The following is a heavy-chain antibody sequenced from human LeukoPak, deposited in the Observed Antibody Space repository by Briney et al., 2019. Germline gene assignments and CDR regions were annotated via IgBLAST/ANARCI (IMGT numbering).Heavy chain of an antibody. CDR2: ISVGRGDS. CDR3: ARERGIRDAFDF. Sequence: ASVKVSCKASVYTFTSYTIHWVRQAPGQSLEWMGWISVGRGDSKCSQEFQGRVTLTRDTSATTAYLEVSRLRPEDMAVYYCARERGIRDAFDFWGQGTMVTVSS. D-gene: IGHD1-14*01. J-gene: IGHJ3*01. CDR1: VYTFTSYT. V-gene: IGHV1-3*03.